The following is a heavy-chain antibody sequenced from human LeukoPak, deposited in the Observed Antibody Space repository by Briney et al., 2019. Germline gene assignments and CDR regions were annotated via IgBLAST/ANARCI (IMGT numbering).Heavy chain of an antibody. D-gene: IGHD1-26*01. J-gene: IGHJ4*02. CDR2: IYSGGST. V-gene: IGHV3-53*01. Sequence: GGSLRLSCAASGFTVSSNYMSWVRQAPGKGLEWVSVIYSGGSTYYADSVKGRFTISRDNSKNTLYLQMNSLRAEDTAVYYCAKDRPEWELLRFGYWGQGTLVTVSS. CDR1: GFTVSSNY. CDR3: AKDRPEWELLRFGY.